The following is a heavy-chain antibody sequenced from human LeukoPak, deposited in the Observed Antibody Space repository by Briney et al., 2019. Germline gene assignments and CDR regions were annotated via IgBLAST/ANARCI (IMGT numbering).Heavy chain of an antibody. CDR3: ARGKYSNYYYYYYMDV. Sequence: SETLSLTCTVSGGSISSHYWSWIRQPPGRGLEWIGYIYYSGSTNYNPSLKSRVTISVDTSKNQFSLKLSSVTAADTAVYYCARGKYSNYYYYYYMDVWGKGTTVTVSS. J-gene: IGHJ6*03. V-gene: IGHV4-59*11. D-gene: IGHD4-11*01. CDR2: IYYSGST. CDR1: GGSISSHY.